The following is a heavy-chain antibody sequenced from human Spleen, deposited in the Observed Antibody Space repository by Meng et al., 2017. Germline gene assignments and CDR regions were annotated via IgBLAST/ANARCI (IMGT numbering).Heavy chain of an antibody. Sequence: SETLSLTCSVSGGSISSGGHYWSWIRQHPGKGLEWIGYIYHSGSTYYNASLKSRVTISLDTSKNQFSLKLSSVTAADTAVYYCGGLVGQQWDSWGQGTLVTVSS. J-gene: IGHJ4*02. V-gene: IGHV4-31*03. CDR2: IYHSGST. D-gene: IGHD6-19*01. CDR3: GGLVGQQWDS. CDR1: GGSISSGGHY.